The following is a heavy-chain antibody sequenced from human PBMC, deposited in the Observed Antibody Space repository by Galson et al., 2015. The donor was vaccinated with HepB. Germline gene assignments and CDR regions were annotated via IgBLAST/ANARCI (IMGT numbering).Heavy chain of an antibody. CDR2: SSSSSSYI. V-gene: IGHV3-21*01. J-gene: IGHJ4*02. CDR3: ARDRRIVGATFGDY. CDR1: GFTFSSYS. D-gene: IGHD1-26*01. Sequence: SLRLSCAASGFTFSSYSMNWVRQAPGKGLEWVSSSSSSSSYIYYADSVKGRFTISRDNAKNSLYLQMNSLRAEDTAVYYCARDRRIVGATFGDYWGQGTLVTVSS.